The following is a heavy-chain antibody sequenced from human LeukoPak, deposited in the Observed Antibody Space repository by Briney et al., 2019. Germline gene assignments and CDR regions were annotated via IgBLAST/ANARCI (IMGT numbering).Heavy chain of an antibody. Sequence: PGGSLRLSCAASGFTFSSYGMHWVRQAPGKGLEWVAVISYDGSNKYYADSVKVRFTISRDNSKNTLYLQMISLRAEDTAVYYCAREGATAVTQIDSWGQVTLVTVSS. CDR1: GFTFSSYG. V-gene: IGHV3-30*03. J-gene: IGHJ4*02. D-gene: IGHD4-23*01. CDR2: ISYDGSNK. CDR3: AREGATAVTQIDS.